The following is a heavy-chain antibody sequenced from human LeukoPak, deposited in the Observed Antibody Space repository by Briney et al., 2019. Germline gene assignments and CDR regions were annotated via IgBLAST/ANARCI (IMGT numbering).Heavy chain of an antibody. CDR1: GYTFTGYY. CDR2: INPNSGGT. V-gene: IGHV1-2*02. CDR3: AREDGDRPIGYFDY. Sequence: GASVKVSCKASGYTFTGYYMHWVRQAPGQGLEWMGWINPNSGGTNYAQKFQGRVTMTRDTSISTAYMELSRLRSDDTAVYYCAREDGDRPIGYFDYWGQGTLVTVSS. D-gene: IGHD4-17*01. J-gene: IGHJ4*02.